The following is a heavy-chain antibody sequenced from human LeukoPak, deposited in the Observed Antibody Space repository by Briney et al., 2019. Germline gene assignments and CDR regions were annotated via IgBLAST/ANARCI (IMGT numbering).Heavy chain of an antibody. D-gene: IGHD5-24*01. CDR1: GFTFSYSW. J-gene: IGHJ4*02. CDR2: IKADGSQK. Sequence: GGSLRLSCAASGFTFSYSWMSWVRQAPERGLEWVANIKADGSQKDYVDSMKGRFTVSRDNAKNSVYLEMKSLRAEDTAVYYCAKSGYNRFDYWGQGTLVTVSS. V-gene: IGHV3-7*03. CDR3: AKSGYNRFDY.